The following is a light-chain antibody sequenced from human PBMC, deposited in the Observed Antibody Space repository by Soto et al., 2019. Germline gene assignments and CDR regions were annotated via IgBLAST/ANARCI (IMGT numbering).Light chain of an antibody. CDR1: QSISSW. CDR3: QQYNSYSKT. Sequence: DIQMTQSPSTLSASVGDRVTITCRASQSISSWLAWYQQKPGKAPKLLIYKASSLEIGVPSRFSGRVSGTEVTHTISSLRPNDFATNDCQQYNSYSKTFDQGTKMEIK. CDR2: KAS. J-gene: IGKJ1*01. V-gene: IGKV1-5*03.